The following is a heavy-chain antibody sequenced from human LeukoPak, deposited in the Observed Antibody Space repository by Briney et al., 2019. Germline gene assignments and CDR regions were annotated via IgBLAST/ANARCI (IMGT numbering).Heavy chain of an antibody. J-gene: IGHJ4*02. CDR3: ARHVDYGDIYVDY. CDR2: IYYSGST. Sequence: GSLRLSCAASGFTLNNYWMNWVRQPPGKGLEWIGTIYYSGSTYYNPSLKSRVTISVDTSKNQFSLKLSSVTAADTAVYYCARHVDYGDIYVDYWGQGTLVTVSS. CDR1: GFTLNNYW. D-gene: IGHD4-17*01. V-gene: IGHV4-39*01.